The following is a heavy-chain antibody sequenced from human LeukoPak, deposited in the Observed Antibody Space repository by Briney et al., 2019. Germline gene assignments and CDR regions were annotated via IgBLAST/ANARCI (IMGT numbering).Heavy chain of an antibody. Sequence: GGSLRLSCAASGFTFSSYAMSWVRQAPGKGLEWVGRIKSKTDGGTTDYAAPVKGRFTISRDDSKNTLYLQMNSLKTEDTAAYYCTTDTSHDSSGYYSGDAFDIWGQGTMVTVSS. J-gene: IGHJ3*02. CDR2: IKSKTDGGTT. D-gene: IGHD3-22*01. CDR1: GFTFSSYA. CDR3: TTDTSHDSSGYYSGDAFDI. V-gene: IGHV3-15*01.